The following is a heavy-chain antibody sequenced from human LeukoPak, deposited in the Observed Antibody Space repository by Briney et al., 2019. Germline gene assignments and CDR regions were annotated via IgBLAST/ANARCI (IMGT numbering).Heavy chain of an antibody. V-gene: IGHV5-51*01. J-gene: IGHJ3*02. CDR2: IYPGDSDT. CDR3: ARRNGDYGDAFDI. CDR1: GYSFTSYW. D-gene: IGHD4-17*01. Sequence: GESLKISCKGSGYSFTSYWIGWVRQMPGKGLEWMGIIYPGDSDTRYSPSFQGQVTISADKSISTAYLQWSSLKASDTAMYYYARRNGDYGDAFDIWGQGTMVTVSS.